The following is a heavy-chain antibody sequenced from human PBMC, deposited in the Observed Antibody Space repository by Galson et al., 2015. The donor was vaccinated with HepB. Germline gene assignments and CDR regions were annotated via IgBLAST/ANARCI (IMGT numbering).Heavy chain of an antibody. CDR2: IIVASGNT. CDR3: ATGETSSPDS. D-gene: IGHD2-2*01. CDR1: GLTFSSSA. V-gene: IGHV1-58*01. J-gene: IGHJ4*02. Sequence: SVKVSCKASGLTFSSSAVQWVRQARGQHLEWIGWIIVASGNTDYAQNFHERATITRDMSTSTAIMELSGLTFEDTAVYYCATGETSSPDSWGQGTLVTVSS.